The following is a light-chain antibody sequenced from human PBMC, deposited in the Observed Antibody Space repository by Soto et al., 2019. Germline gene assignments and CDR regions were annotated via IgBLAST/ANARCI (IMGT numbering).Light chain of an antibody. J-gene: IGKJ1*01. Sequence: EVVMTQSPVTLSVSPGERATLSCRASQSITTNLAWYQQKPGQAPRLLIYGASTRATGVPARFSGSGSGTQLTLTISSLQSADFALYYCQQYNDWPPKRTFGQGTRVDFK. CDR1: QSITTN. V-gene: IGKV3-15*01. CDR2: GAS. CDR3: QQYNDWPPKRT.